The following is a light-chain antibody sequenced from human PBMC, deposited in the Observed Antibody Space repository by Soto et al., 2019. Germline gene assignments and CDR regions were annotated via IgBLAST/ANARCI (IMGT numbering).Light chain of an antibody. CDR1: SSDVGAYNY. CDR2: EVS. J-gene: IGLJ1*01. V-gene: IGLV2-14*01. Sequence: QSVLTQPASVSGSPGQSITISCTGTSSDVGAYNYVSWYQQHPGKAPKLIIYEVSYRPSGVSNRFSGSKSGNSASLTISGLQTVDEADYYCSSYESDSTYVFGTGTKVTV. CDR3: SSYESDSTYV.